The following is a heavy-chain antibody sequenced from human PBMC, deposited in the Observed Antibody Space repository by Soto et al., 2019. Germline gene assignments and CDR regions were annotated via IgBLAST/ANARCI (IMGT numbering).Heavy chain of an antibody. Sequence: QVLLQESGPGLVKPSETLSLTCTVSGGSISSSSYYWGWIRQPPGKGLEWIGSVYYRGNTYYNPSPKSRVTTAVATSKNQFSLKLYSVTAADTALYDCARHKDTSSRYLLPDYWGQGTLVTVSS. CDR2: VYYRGNT. V-gene: IGHV4-39*01. J-gene: IGHJ4*02. CDR1: GGSISSSSYY. D-gene: IGHD6-13*01. CDR3: ARHKDTSSRYLLPDY.